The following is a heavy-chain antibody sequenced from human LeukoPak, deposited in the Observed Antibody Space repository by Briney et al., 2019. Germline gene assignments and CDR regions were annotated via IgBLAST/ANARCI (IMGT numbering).Heavy chain of an antibody. Sequence: PSETLSLTCTVSGGSISSSGFFWGWIRQPPGRGLEWIGSILYSGSTYYNPSLKSRVTISVDTSKNQFSLKLSSVTAADTAVYYCGRLFYDFWSGHYYYYMDVWGKGTTVTVSS. D-gene: IGHD3-3*01. CDR2: ILYSGST. J-gene: IGHJ6*03. CDR1: GGSISSSGFF. CDR3: GRLFYDFWSGHYYYYMDV. V-gene: IGHV4-39*01.